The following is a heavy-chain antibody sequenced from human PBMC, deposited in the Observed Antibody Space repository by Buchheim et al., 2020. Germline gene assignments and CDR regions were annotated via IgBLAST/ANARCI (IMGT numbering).Heavy chain of an antibody. CDR1: GYSFTSYW. V-gene: IGHV5-51*03. CDR3: ARLGGDFWSGYYRPNDAFDI. D-gene: IGHD3-3*01. J-gene: IGHJ3*02. CDR2: IYPGDSDT. Sequence: EVQLVQSGAEVKKPGESLKISCKGSGYSFTSYWIGWVRQMPGKGLEWMGIIYPGDSDTRYSPSFQGQVTIPADQSISPAYLQWSSLKASDTAMYYCARLGGDFWSGYYRPNDAFDIWGQGT.